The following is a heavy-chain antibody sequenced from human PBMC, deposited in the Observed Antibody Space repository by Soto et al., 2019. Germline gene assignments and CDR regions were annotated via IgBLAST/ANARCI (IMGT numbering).Heavy chain of an antibody. CDR2: ISSSTSHT. CDR3: ARGRGAAADYFDF. CDR1: GFTFSDYY. V-gene: IGHV3-11*05. D-gene: IGHD6-13*01. J-gene: IGHJ4*02. Sequence: QVQLVESGGGXXXXXGXLRXSCAVSGFTFSDYYMTWIRQAPGKGLEWVSYISSSTSHTNYADSVKGRFTISRDNAKNSLFLQMNSLRAEDTAVYYCARGRGAAADYFDFWGQGTLVTVSS.